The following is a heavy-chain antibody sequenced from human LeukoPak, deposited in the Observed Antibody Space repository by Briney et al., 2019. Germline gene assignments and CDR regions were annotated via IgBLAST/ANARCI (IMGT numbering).Heavy chain of an antibody. Sequence: PSETLSLTCFVSGDSITNSGRSWGWVRQPPGKGLEWIGTLPYDENVADRGIPSYNPSLTSRVTISADTSKNHLSLTVNSVTAADTASYYCARLTLTGVGWRGWFDSWGRGALVIVSS. D-gene: IGHD3-3*01. J-gene: IGHJ5*01. V-gene: IGHV4-39*02. CDR3: ARLTLTGVGWRGWFDS. CDR2: LPYDENVADRGIP. CDR1: GDSITNSGRS.